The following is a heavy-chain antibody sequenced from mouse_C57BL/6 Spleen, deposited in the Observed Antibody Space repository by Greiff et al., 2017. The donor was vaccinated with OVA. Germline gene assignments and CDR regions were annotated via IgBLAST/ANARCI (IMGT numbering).Heavy chain of an antibody. D-gene: IGHD2-1*01. J-gene: IGHJ2*01. CDR1: GFTFSSYG. CDR3: ARHWGGNYDFDY. V-gene: IGHV5-6*01. Sequence: EVMLVESGGDLVKPGGSLKLSCAASGFTFSSYGMSWVRQTPDKRLEWVATISSGGSYTYYPDSVKGRFTISRDNAKNTLYLQMSSLKSEDTAMYYCARHWGGNYDFDYWGQGTTLTVSS. CDR2: ISSGGSYT.